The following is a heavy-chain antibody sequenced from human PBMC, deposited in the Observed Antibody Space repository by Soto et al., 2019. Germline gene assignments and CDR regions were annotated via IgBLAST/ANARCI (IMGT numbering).Heavy chain of an antibody. V-gene: IGHV4-59*08. Sequence: SETLSLTCTVSGGSISSYYWSWIRQPPGKGLEWIGYIYYSGSTNYNPSLKSRVTISVDTSKNQFSLKLSSVTAADTAVYYCARGEYSSSWYVSWFDPWGQGTLVTVSS. J-gene: IGHJ5*02. CDR1: GGSISSYY. D-gene: IGHD6-13*01. CDR2: IYYSGST. CDR3: ARGEYSSSWYVSWFDP.